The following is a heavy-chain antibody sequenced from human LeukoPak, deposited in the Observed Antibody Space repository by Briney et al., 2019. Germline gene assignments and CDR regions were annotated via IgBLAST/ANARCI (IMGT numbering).Heavy chain of an antibody. CDR3: ARGDLWFGELLVPFDY. CDR1: GFTVSSNC. CDR2: IYSGGST. Sequence: PGGSLRLSCAASGFTVSSNCMSWVRQAPGKGLEWVSVIYSGGSTYYADSVKGRFTISRDNSKNTLYLQMNSLRAEDTAVYYCARGDLWFGELLVPFDYWGQGTLVTVSS. J-gene: IGHJ4*02. V-gene: IGHV3-53*01. D-gene: IGHD3-10*01.